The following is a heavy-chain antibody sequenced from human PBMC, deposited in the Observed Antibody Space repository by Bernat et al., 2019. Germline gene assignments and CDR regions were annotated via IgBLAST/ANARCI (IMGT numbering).Heavy chain of an antibody. V-gene: IGHV2-26*01. D-gene: IGHD4-17*01. CDR3: ARINRGLGHYGFDY. Sequence: QVTLKESGPVLVKPTETLTLTCTVSGFSLSDGGVGVTWIRQPPGKALEWLAQIFSNDEKSYNTSLKSRLTISRDSSKSQVVLTMTNVDPVDTATYYCARINRGLGHYGFDYWGQGTLVTVSS. J-gene: IGHJ4*02. CDR2: IFSNDEK. CDR1: GFSLSDGGVG.